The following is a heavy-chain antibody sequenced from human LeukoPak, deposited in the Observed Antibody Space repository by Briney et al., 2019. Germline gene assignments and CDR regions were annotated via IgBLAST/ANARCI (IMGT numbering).Heavy chain of an antibody. Sequence: ETLSLTCTVSGGSISSSSYYWGWIRQPPGKGLEWIGSIYYSGSTYYNPSLKSRVTISVDTSKNQFSLKLSPVTAADTAVYYCARQKWGVFGVVYNYWGQGTLVTVSS. J-gene: IGHJ4*02. CDR2: IYYSGST. CDR3: ARQKWGVFGVVYNY. V-gene: IGHV4-39*01. CDR1: GGSISSSSYY. D-gene: IGHD3-3*01.